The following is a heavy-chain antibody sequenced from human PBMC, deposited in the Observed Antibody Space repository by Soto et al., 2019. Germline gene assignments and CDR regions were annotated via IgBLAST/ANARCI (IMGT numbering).Heavy chain of an antibody. J-gene: IGHJ6*02. CDR2: ISYDGSNK. CDR3: AKVNEDYYDSSGYYVDYYYGMDV. D-gene: IGHD3-22*01. V-gene: IGHV3-30*18. CDR1: GFTFSSYG. Sequence: VQLVESGGGVVQPGRSLRLSCAASGFTFSSYGMHWVRQAPGKGLEWVAVISYDGSNKYYADSVKGRFTISRDNSKNTLYLQMNSLRAEDTAVYYCAKVNEDYYDSSGYYVDYYYGMDVWGQGTTVTVSS.